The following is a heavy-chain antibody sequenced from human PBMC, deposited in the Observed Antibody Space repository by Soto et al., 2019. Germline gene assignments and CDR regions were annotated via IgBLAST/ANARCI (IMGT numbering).Heavy chain of an antibody. J-gene: IGHJ4*02. CDR3: ARLALLVPTFDY. D-gene: IGHD5-12*01. Sequence: QEQLVESGGGVVQPGRSLRLSCAASGFTFSDYAMHWVRQAPGKGLEWVAVIWHDGTNKYYPDSVKGRFTIARDNSKNTVYLQMNSLRAADTAVYNCARLALLVPTFDYWGQGPLVTASA. CDR1: GFTFSDYA. V-gene: IGHV3-33*01. CDR2: IWHDGTNK.